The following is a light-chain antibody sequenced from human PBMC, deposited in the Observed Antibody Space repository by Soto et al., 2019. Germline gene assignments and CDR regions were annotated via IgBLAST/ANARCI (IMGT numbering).Light chain of an antibody. CDR3: QQYDSSGT. CDR1: QSISSW. V-gene: IGKV1-5*01. J-gene: IGKJ1*01. CDR2: DAS. Sequence: DIQMTQSPATLSVSVGERVTITCRASQSISSWLAWYQQKPGKAPKLLIYDASSLKTGVPSRFSGSGSGTEFTLTITRLEPEDFAAYYCQQYDSSGTFGQGTKVDIK.